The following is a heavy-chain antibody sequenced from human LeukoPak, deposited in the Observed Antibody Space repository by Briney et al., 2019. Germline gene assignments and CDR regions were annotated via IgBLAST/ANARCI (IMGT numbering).Heavy chain of an antibody. V-gene: IGHV4-34*01. D-gene: IGHD6-19*01. Sequence: PSETLSLTCAVSGGSFSGSYWSWVRQPPGKGLEWIGEINQSGTTNYNPSLNSRVTISVDTSENQFSLNLNSVTAADTAVYYCARQGSSGWYVDWFDPWGQGTLVTVSS. J-gene: IGHJ5*02. CDR2: INQSGTT. CDR3: ARQGSSGWYVDWFDP. CDR1: GGSFSGSY.